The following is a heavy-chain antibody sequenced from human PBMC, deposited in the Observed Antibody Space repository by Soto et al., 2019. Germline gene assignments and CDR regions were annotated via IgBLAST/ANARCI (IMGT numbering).Heavy chain of an antibody. V-gene: IGHV3-33*01. CDR1: GFTFSNYG. Sequence: QVQLVESGGGVVQPGRSLRLSCAASGFTFSNYGMHWVRQAPGKGLECVSVIWYDGSKKYYADSVKGRFTITRDNSKNTLYLQMNSLRAEDTAVYYCARGYGGYSLCFDYWGQGTLVTVSS. J-gene: IGHJ4*02. D-gene: IGHD2-21*02. CDR2: IWYDGSKK. CDR3: ARGYGGYSLCFDY.